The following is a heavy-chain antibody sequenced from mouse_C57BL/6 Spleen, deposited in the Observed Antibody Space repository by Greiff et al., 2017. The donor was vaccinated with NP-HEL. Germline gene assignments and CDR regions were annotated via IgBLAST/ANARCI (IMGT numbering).Heavy chain of an antibody. D-gene: IGHD1-2*01. CDR2: INPSNGGT. J-gene: IGHJ1*03. CDR3: ARGGTAWYFDV. CDR1: GYTFTSYW. Sequence: QVQLQQPGTELVKPGASVKLSCTASGYTFTSYWMPWVKQRPGQGLEWIGNINPSNGGTNYNEKFKSKATLTVDKSSSTAYMQLSSLTSEDSAVYYCARGGTAWYFDVWGTGTTVTVSS. V-gene: IGHV1-53*01.